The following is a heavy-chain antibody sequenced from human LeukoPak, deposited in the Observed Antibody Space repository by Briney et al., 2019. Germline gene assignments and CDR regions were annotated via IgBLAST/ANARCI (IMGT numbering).Heavy chain of an antibody. CDR3: AGDGGAYSLFDY. D-gene: IGHD2-21*01. J-gene: IGHJ4*02. CDR1: GFSVSSYW. Sequence: GGSLRLSCAASGFSVSSYWMHWVRQAPGKGLVWVSRINSDGSSTSYADSVKGRFTISRDNAKNKLYLQMNSLRAEDTAVYYCAGDGGAYSLFDYWGQGTLVTVSS. CDR2: INSDGSST. V-gene: IGHV3-74*01.